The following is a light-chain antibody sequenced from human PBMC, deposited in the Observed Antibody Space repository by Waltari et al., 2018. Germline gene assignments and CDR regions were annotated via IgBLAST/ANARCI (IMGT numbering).Light chain of an antibody. CDR2: GAS. CDR3: HQYNDWPPLT. J-gene: IGKJ4*01. V-gene: IGKV3-15*01. Sequence: ETVMTQSPATLSVSPGERATLSCRASQSVNSNLAWYQQKPGKAPRLLIYGASTRATGIPARFSGSGSGTEFTLTISSLQSEDFAVYYCHQYNDWPPLTFGGGTKVEIK. CDR1: QSVNSN.